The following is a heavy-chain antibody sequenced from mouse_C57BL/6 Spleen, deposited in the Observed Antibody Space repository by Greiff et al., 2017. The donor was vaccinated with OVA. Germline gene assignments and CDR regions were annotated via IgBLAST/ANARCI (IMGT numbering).Heavy chain of an antibody. CDR3: ARDSSGLYAMDY. CDR1: GYTFTDYY. J-gene: IGHJ4*01. Sequence: QVQLKQSGAELVRPGASVKLSCKASGYTFTDYYINWVKQRPGQGLEWIARIYPGSGNTYYNEKFKGKATLTAEKSSSTAYMQLSSLTSEDSAVYFCARDSSGLYAMDYWGQGTSVTVSS. CDR2: IYPGSGNT. D-gene: IGHD3-2*02. V-gene: IGHV1-76*01.